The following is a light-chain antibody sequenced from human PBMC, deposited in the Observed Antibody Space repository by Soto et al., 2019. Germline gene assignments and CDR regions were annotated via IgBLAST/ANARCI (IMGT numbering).Light chain of an antibody. Sequence: QSVLTQPPSASGTPGQRVTISCTGSGSNIGGNTVNWYQQLPVTAAKLLIYNNDQRPSGVPDRFSGYKSGTSVSLAISGVQSEDDAEYYCAAWDDSLNGRVFGGGTKVTVL. V-gene: IGLV1-44*01. CDR2: NND. J-gene: IGLJ3*02. CDR1: GSNIGGNT. CDR3: AAWDDSLNGRV.